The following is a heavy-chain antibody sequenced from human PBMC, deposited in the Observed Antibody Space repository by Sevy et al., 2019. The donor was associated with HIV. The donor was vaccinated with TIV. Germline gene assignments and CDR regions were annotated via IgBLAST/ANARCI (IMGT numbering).Heavy chain of an antibody. V-gene: IGHV4-59*01. Sequence: SETLSLTCTVSGGSISSYYWSWIRQPPEKGLEWIGYIYYSGSTNNNPSLKSRVTISVDTSKNQFSLKLSSVTAADTAVYYCARTLSPTGTGEENWFDPWGQGTLVTVSS. J-gene: IGHJ5*02. D-gene: IGHD1-1*01. CDR2: IYYSGST. CDR1: GGSISSYY. CDR3: ARTLSPTGTGEENWFDP.